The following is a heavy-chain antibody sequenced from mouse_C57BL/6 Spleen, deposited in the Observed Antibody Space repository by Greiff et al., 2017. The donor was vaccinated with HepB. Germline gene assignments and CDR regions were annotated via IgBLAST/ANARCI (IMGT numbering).Heavy chain of an antibody. V-gene: IGHV1-42*01. J-gene: IGHJ3*01. D-gene: IGHD2-3*01. Sequence: EVMLVESGPELVKPGASVKISCKASGYSFTGYYMNWVKQSPEKSLEWIGEINPSTGGTTYNQKFKAKATLTVDKSSSTAYMQLKSLTSEDSAVYYCARDGYYAWFAYWGQGTLVTVSA. CDR3: ARDGYYAWFAY. CDR2: INPSTGGT. CDR1: GYSFTGYY.